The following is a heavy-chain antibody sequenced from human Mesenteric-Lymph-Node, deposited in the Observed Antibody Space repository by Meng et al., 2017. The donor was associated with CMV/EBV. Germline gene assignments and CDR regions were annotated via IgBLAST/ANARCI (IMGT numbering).Heavy chain of an antibody. J-gene: IGHJ6*02. D-gene: IGHD2-2*01. CDR2: IRYDGSNK. CDR1: GFTFSSYG. V-gene: IGHV3-30*02. CDR3: AKEDCSRNSCQTDNYYYGMDV. Sequence: GGSLRLSCAASGFTFSSYGMHWVRQAPGKGLEWVAFIRYDGSNKYYADSVKGRFTISRDNSKNTMYLQMNSLRAGDAAVYYCAKEDCSRNSCQTDNYYYGMDVWGQGTTVTVSS.